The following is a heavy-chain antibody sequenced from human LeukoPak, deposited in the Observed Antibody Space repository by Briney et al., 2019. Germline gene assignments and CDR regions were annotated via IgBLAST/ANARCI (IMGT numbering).Heavy chain of an antibody. CDR3: ARDLRWLQLDY. V-gene: IGHV3-11*01. J-gene: IGHJ4*02. Sequence: GGSLRLSCTASGFIFSDYYMIWIRQAPGKGLEWVSYISSSGSTFYQADSVKGRFTISRDNAKNSLYLQMNSLIVEDTAVYYCARDLRWLQLDYWGQGTLVTVSS. D-gene: IGHD5-24*01. CDR1: GFIFSDYY. CDR2: ISSSGSTF.